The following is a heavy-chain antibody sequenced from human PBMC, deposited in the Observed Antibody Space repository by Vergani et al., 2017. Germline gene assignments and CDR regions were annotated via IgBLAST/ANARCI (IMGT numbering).Heavy chain of an antibody. CDR1: GASIRSSNYY. D-gene: IGHD1-1*01. CDR2: IYYSGST. V-gene: IGHV4-39*07. Sequence: QLQLQESGPGLVKPSATLSLTCSVSGASIRSSNYYWGWIRQPPGKGLEWIASIYYSGSTYYNPSLKSRVTISVDKSKNQISLKLRSVTAADTAVYYCVRKWKLQGAFDIWGQGTMVTVSS. J-gene: IGHJ3*02. CDR3: VRKWKLQGAFDI.